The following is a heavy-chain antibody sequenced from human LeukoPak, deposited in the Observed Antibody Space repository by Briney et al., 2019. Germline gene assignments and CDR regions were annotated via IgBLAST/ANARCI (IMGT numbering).Heavy chain of an antibody. V-gene: IGHV3-30-3*01. CDR1: GFTLSTYT. CDR3: ARDSGAEYFQH. D-gene: IGHD6-19*01. J-gene: IGHJ1*01. Sequence: GRSLRLSCAASGFTLSTYTMHWVRQAPGKGLEWVADISYDGNKKNYADSVKGRFTISRDIFKNTLYLQMNSLRAEDTAIYYCARDSGAEYFQHWGQGTLVTVSS. CDR2: ISYDGNKK.